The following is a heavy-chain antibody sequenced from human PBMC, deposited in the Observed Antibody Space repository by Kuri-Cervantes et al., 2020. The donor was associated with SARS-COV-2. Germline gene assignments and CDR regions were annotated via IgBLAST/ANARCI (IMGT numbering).Heavy chain of an antibody. CDR2: IYYSGST. V-gene: IGHV4-30-4*08. J-gene: IGHJ5*02. CDR1: GGSISSGDYY. CDR3: ARVQARLRGWFDP. D-gene: IGHD6-25*01. Sequence: SETLSLTCTVSGGSISSGDYYWSWIRQPPGKGLEWIGYIYYSGSTYYNPSLKSRVTISVDTSKNQFSLKLSSVTAADTAVYYCARVQARLRGWFDPWGQGTLVTVSS.